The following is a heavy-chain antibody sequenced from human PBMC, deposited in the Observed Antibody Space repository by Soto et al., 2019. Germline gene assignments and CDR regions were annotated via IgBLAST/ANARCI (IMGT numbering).Heavy chain of an antibody. Sequence: ASVKVSCKASGYTFINSALHWVRQAPGQRLEWMGWINAANGDTKYSQNFQGRVTITRDTSASTGYMELSSLTSEDTAVYYCARRRAAYTYLDSHYWGQGTPVTVSS. V-gene: IGHV1-3*01. CDR1: GYTFINSA. CDR2: INAANGDT. J-gene: IGHJ4*02. D-gene: IGHD2-15*01. CDR3: ARRRAAYTYLDSHY.